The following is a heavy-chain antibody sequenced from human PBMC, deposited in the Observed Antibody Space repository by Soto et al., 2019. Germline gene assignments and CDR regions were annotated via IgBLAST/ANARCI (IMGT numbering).Heavy chain of an antibody. CDR2: IYYSGST. D-gene: IGHD2-15*01. V-gene: IGHV4-59*01. CDR1: GGSISSYY. Sequence: SETLSLTCTVSGGSISSYYWSWIRQPPGKGLEWIGYIYYSGSTNYNPSLKSRVTISVDTSKNQFSLKLSSVTAADTAVYYCARAPRGSGGSCFDYWDQGTLVTVSS. J-gene: IGHJ4*02. CDR3: ARAPRGSGGSCFDY.